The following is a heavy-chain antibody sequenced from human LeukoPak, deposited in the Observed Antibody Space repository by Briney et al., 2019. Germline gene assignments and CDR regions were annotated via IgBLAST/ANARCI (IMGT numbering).Heavy chain of an antibody. V-gene: IGHV3-30*18. CDR3: AKDADLEGGYAVDY. CDR1: GFTFSSYG. Sequence: PGGSLRLSCAASGFTFSSYGMHWVRQAPGKGLEWVAVISYDGSNKYYADSVKGRFTISRDNSKNTLYLQMNSLRAEDTAVYYCAKDADLEGGYAVDYWGQGTLVTVSS. CDR2: ISYDGSNK. J-gene: IGHJ4*02. D-gene: IGHD5-12*01.